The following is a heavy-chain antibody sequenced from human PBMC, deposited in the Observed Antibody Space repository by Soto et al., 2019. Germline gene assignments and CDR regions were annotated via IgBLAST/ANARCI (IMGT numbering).Heavy chain of an antibody. CDR1: GGSFSGYY. V-gene: IGHV4-34*01. D-gene: IGHD3-22*01. CDR3: ARANYYDSSGYLNWFDP. CDR2: INHSGST. Sequence: PSETLSLTCAVYGGSFSGYYWSWIRQPPGKGLEWIGEINHSGSTNYNPSLKSRVTISVDTSKNQSSLKLSSVTAADTAVYYCARANYYDSSGYLNWFDPWGQGTLVTVSS. J-gene: IGHJ5*02.